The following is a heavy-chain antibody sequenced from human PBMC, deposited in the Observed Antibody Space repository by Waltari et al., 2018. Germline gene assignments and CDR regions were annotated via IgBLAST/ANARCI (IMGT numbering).Heavy chain of an antibody. V-gene: IGHV3-48*03. CDR3: ARAYYGDVYYFDY. Sequence: EVQLVESGGGLVQPGGSLRLSCAASGFTFSSYEMNWVRQAPGKGLEWVSYISSSGSTIYYADSVKGRFTISRDNAKNSLYLQMNSLRADDTAVYYCARAYYGDVYYFDYWGQGTLVTVSS. CDR1: GFTFSSYE. CDR2: ISSSGSTI. J-gene: IGHJ4*02. D-gene: IGHD4-17*01.